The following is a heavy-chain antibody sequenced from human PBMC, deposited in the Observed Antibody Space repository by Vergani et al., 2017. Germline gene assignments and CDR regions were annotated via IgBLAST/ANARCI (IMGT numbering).Heavy chain of an antibody. J-gene: IGHJ5*02. CDR1: GGSISSGSYY. CDR3: GRGEGSWSNNWFDP. D-gene: IGHD3-10*01. Sequence: QVQLQESGPGLVKPSQTLSLTCTVSGGSISSGSYYWSWIRQPAGKGLEWIGRIYTSGSTNYNPSLKSRFTMSVDTSKNQFSLKLSSVTAADTAVYYGGRGEGSWSNNWFDPWGQGTLVTVSS. V-gene: IGHV4-61*02. CDR2: IYTSGST.